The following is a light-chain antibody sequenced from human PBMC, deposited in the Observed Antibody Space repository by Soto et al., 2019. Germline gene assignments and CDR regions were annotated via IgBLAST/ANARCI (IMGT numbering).Light chain of an antibody. CDR1: SSDVGSYNL. CDR3: CSDAGSTV. Sequence: QSALTQPASVSGSPGQSITISCTGTSSDVGSYNLVSWYQQHPGKAPKLMIYEGSKRPSGVSNRFSGSKSGNTASLTISGLQAEGEADYYCCSDAGSTVFGGGTKLTVL. CDR2: EGS. V-gene: IGLV2-23*01. J-gene: IGLJ2*01.